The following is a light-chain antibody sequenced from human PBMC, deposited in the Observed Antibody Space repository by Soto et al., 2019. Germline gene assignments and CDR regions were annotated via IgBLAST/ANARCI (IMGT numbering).Light chain of an antibody. J-gene: IGKJ4*01. CDR1: QSVSSSY. V-gene: IGKV3-20*01. CDR3: QQYATSPALT. CDR2: GAS. Sequence: EIVLTQSPGTLSLFPGERTTLSCRASQSVSSSYLAWYQQKPGQAPRLLIYGASSRATGIPDRFSGSGSGTDFTLTISRLEPEDFAVYFCQQYATSPALTFGGGTKVEIK.